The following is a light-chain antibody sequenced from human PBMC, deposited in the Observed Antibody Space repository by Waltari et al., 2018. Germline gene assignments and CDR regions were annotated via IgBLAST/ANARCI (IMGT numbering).Light chain of an antibody. CDR1: QRVGNNY. CDR3: QQYGDSPLYT. CDR2: DAS. Sequence: EIVLTQSPGTLSLSPGERATLSCRASQRVGNNYLTWYQQKPGQAPRLLIYDASTRASGIPDRFSGSGSGTDFTLTISRLEPEDFAVYYCQQYGDSPLYTFGQGTKLEI. J-gene: IGKJ2*01. V-gene: IGKV3-20*01.